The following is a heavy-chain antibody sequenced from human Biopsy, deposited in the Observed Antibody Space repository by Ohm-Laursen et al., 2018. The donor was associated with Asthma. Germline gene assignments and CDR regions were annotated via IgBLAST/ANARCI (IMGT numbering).Heavy chain of an antibody. V-gene: IGHV4-31*03. CDR3: ARTTYGDDGFDP. D-gene: IGHD4-17*01. CDR1: GGSISSDY. J-gene: IGHJ5*02. CDR2: IYYSGST. Sequence: TLSLTCTVSGGSISSDYWSWIRQHPVKGLEWIGYIYYSGSTYYNPSLKSRVSISLDTSKNQFSLSLTSVTAADTAVYYCARTTYGDDGFDPWGQGTLVTVSS.